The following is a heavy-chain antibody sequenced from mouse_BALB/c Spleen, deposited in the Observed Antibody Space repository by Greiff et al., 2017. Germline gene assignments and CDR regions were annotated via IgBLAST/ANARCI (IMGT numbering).Heavy chain of an antibody. J-gene: IGHJ3*01. V-gene: IGHV5-6-2*01. CDR3: ARQEDGYCRFAY. Sequence: EVMLVESGGGLVKLGGSLKLSCAASGFTFSSYYMSWVRQTPEKRLELVAAINSNGGSTYYPDTVKGRFTISRDNAKNTLYLQMSSLKSEDTALYYCARQEDGYCRFAYWGQGTLVTVSA. D-gene: IGHD2-3*01. CDR1: GFTFSSYY. CDR2: INSNGGST.